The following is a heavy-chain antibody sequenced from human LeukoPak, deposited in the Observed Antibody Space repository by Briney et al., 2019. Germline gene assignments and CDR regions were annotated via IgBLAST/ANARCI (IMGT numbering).Heavy chain of an antibody. D-gene: IGHD3-22*01. CDR1: GLTFNYCD. J-gene: IGHJ2*01. V-gene: IGHV3-13*01. CDR3: ARGVSYYHDNSGHPGWYFDL. CDR2: IRTTGDT. Sequence: PGGSLRLSCAVSGLTFNYCDMHWVRQAPGKRLEWVSAIRTTGDTHYPDSVKGRFAMSREDAKNSVHLQMNTLRAGDTAVYYCARGVSYYHDNSGHPGWYFDLWGRGTLVTVSS.